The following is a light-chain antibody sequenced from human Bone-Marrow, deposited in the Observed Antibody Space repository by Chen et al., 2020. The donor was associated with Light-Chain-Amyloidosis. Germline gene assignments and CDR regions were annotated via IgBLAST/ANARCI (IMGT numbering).Light chain of an antibody. CDR2: GSS. CDR3: QQYYTPPLT. CDR1: QSVLSTSNNKNY. V-gene: IGKV4-1*01. J-gene: IGKJ4*01. Sequence: DIVMTQSPDSLAVSLGERATINCKSSQSVLSTSNNKNYLAWYQQKPGQPPNLLLYGSSSRESGVPGRFSGSGSGTDFTLTISSLQAEDVAIYYCQQYYTPPLTFGGGTKVEIK.